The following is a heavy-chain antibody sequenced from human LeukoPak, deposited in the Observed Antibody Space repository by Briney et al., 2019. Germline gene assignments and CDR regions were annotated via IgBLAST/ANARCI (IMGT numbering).Heavy chain of an antibody. CDR2: ISGRGGST. CDR3: AKVGSVVQGVTPLDY. Sequence: PGGSLRLSCAASGFTFSSYAMSWVRQAPGKGLEWVSAISGRGGSTYYADSVKGRFTISRDNSKNTLYLQMNSLRAEDTAVYYCAKVGSVVQGVTPLDYWGQGTLVTVSS. J-gene: IGHJ4*02. V-gene: IGHV3-23*01. CDR1: GFTFSSYA. D-gene: IGHD3-10*01.